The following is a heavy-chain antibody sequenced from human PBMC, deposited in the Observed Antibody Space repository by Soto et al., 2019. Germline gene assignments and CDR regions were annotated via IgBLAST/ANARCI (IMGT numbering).Heavy chain of an antibody. J-gene: IGHJ4*02. Sequence: GGSLRLSCAASGFTFSSYAMSWVRQAPGKGLEWVSAISGSGGSTYYADSVKGRFTISRDNSKNTLYLQMNSLRAEDTAVYYCAKDTNYYDSSGYYFLGFDYWGQGTLVTVSS. V-gene: IGHV3-23*01. D-gene: IGHD3-22*01. CDR2: ISGSGGST. CDR3: AKDTNYYDSSGYYFLGFDY. CDR1: GFTFSSYA.